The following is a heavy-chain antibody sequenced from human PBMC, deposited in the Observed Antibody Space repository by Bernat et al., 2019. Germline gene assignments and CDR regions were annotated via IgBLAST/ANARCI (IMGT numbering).Heavy chain of an antibody. V-gene: IGHV1-46*01. CDR1: GYTFTSYF. CDR2: INPCGGST. CDR3: ARDREDIRVSGGSYYDCMDV. D-gene: IGHD3-10*01. J-gene: IGHJ6*02. Sequence: QVQLVQSGAEVKKPGASVKVSCKASGYTFTSYFMHWVRQAPGQGLEWMGIINPCGGSTSYAQKFQGRVTMTRDTSTSTVYMELSSLRSEDTAVYYCARDREDIRVSGGSYYDCMDVWGQGTTVTVSS.